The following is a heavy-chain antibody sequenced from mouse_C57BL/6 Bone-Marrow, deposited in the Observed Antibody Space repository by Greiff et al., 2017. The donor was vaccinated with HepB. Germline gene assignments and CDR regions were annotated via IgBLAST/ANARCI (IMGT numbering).Heavy chain of an antibody. CDR2: IYPGNSDT. D-gene: IGHD2-1*01. J-gene: IGHJ4*01. V-gene: IGHV1-5*01. CDR1: SYTFTSYW. Sequence: VQLQQSGTVLARPGASVKMSCKTSSYTFTSYWMHWVKQRPGQGLEWIGAIYPGNSDTSYNQKFKGKAKLTAVTSASTAYMELSSLTNEDSAVYYCTIGYYGNYPMDYWGQGTSVTVSS. CDR3: TIGYYGNYPMDY.